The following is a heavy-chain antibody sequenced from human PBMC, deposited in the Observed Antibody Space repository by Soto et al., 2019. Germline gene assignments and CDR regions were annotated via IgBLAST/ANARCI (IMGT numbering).Heavy chain of an antibody. CDR3: ARDNRITGTTNYWFDP. V-gene: IGHV1-69*08. J-gene: IGHJ5*02. D-gene: IGHD1-7*01. Sequence: QVQLVQSGAEVKKPRSSVKVSCKASGGTFSSYTISWVRQAPGQGLEWMGRIIPILGIANYAQKFQGRVTITADKSTSTAYMELSSLRSEDTAVYYCARDNRITGTTNYWFDPWGQGTLVTVSS. CDR1: GGTFSSYT. CDR2: IIPILGIA.